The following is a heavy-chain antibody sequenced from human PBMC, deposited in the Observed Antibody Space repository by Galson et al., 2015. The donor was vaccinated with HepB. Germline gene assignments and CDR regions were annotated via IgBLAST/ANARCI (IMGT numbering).Heavy chain of an antibody. CDR2: IWYDGSNK. Sequence: SLRLSCAATGFTFRSYGMHWVRQAPGKGLEWVAVIWYDGSNKYYADSVKGRFTISRDNSKNTLYLQMNSLRAEDTAVYYCAKQGSMIVVRPDDAFDIWGQGTMVTVSS. CDR3: AKQGSMIVVRPDDAFDI. D-gene: IGHD3-22*01. J-gene: IGHJ3*02. V-gene: IGHV3-33*06. CDR1: GFTFRSYG.